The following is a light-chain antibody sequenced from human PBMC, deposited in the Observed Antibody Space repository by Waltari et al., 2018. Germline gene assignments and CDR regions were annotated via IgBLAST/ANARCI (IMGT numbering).Light chain of an antibody. Sequence: DIMMTQSPDSLAVSLXERATINCKSSQRVLYSSNNKNYLAWYQQKPGQPPKLLIYWTSTRESGVPDRFSGSGSGTDFTLTISSLQAEDVAVYYCQQYYSTLYSFGQGTKLEIK. CDR3: QQYYSTLYS. V-gene: IGKV4-1*01. CDR1: QRVLYSSNNKNY. J-gene: IGKJ2*03. CDR2: WTS.